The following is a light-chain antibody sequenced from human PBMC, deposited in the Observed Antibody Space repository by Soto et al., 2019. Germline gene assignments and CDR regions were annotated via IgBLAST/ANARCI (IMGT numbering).Light chain of an antibody. Sequence: QCVRNRAASGSWAPGRGSTISCTGTSRDVGGYNYVSWYQHHPGKAPKLLIYDVSNRPSGISNRFSGSKSDNTASLIISGLQPEDEADYYCSSYTTSNTRQIVFGTGTKVTVL. V-gene: IGLV2-14*03. CDR2: DVS. J-gene: IGLJ1*01. CDR3: SSYTTSNTRQIV. CDR1: SRDVGGYNY.